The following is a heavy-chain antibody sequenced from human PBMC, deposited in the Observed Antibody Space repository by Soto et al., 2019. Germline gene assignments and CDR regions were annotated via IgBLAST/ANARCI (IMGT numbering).Heavy chain of an antibody. CDR1: GFTFSSYS. D-gene: IGHD6-13*01. J-gene: IGHJ5*02. CDR3: ARAYSGIAAAGTRLANWFDT. Sequence: EVQLVESGGGLVKPGGSLRLSCAASGFTFSSYSMNWVRQAPGKGLEWVSSISSSSSYIYYADSVKGRFTISRDNAKNSLYLQMHSLRAADTAVYYWARAYSGIAAAGTRLANWFDTWGQGTLVTVSS. CDR2: ISSSSSYI. V-gene: IGHV3-21*01.